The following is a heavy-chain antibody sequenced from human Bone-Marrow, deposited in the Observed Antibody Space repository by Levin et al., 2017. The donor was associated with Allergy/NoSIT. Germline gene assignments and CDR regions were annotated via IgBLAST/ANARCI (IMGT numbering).Heavy chain of an antibody. D-gene: IGHD6-6*01. CDR3: ARDGEQLAEYYFDH. J-gene: IGHJ4*01. Sequence: GGSLRLSCATSGFTFTDYSMHWVRQVPGKGLEWVAVISYDASDKYYADSVKGRFTISRDQSKNTVYLQMNSLRGEDTAVYYCARDGEQLAEYYFDHWGHGTLVTVSS. V-gene: IGHV3-30*04. CDR1: GFTFTDYS. CDR2: ISYDASDK.